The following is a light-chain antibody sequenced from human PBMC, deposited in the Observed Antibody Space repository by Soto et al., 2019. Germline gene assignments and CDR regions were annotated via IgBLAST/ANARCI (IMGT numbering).Light chain of an antibody. CDR1: QSVSSN. CDR3: QQYYNWPVT. Sequence: EIVSWQSPATLSVSPGERATLSCRASQSVSSNLAWYQQKPGQAPRLLISGASNGATGIPPKFSGSGSGTEFTLTVDSLQSDDIAVYYCQQYYNWPVTFGGGTKVDIK. J-gene: IGKJ4*01. CDR2: GAS. V-gene: IGKV3-15*01.